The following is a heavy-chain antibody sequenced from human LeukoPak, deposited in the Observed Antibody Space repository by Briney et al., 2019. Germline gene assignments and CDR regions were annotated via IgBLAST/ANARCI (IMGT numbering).Heavy chain of an antibody. CDR3: ARVVSARYSGYDWLSPDWYFDL. D-gene: IGHD5-12*01. J-gene: IGHJ2*01. CDR2: ISYDGSHK. Sequence: PGRSLRLSCAASGFTFSSYAMHWVRQAPGKGLEWVAVISYDGSHKYYTDSVKGRFTISRDNSKNTLYLQMNSLRAEDTAVYYCARVVSARYSGYDWLSPDWYFDLRGRGTLVTVSS. CDR1: GFTFSSYA. V-gene: IGHV3-30-3*01.